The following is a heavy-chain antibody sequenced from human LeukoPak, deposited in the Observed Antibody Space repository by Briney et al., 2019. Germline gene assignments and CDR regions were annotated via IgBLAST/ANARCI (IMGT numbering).Heavy chain of an antibody. CDR3: ARNYSGNPPLFDY. D-gene: IGHD4-23*01. Sequence: SQTLSLTCTVSGGSISSGSYYWSWIRQPAGKGLEWIGRIYTSGSTNYNPSLKSRVTISVDTSKNQFSLKLSSMTAADTAVYYCARNYSGNPPLFDYWGQGTLVTVSS. CDR2: IYTSGST. J-gene: IGHJ4*02. CDR1: GGSISSGSYY. V-gene: IGHV4-61*02.